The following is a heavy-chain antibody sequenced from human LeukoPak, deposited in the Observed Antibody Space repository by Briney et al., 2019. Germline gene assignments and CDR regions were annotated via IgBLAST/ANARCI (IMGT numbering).Heavy chain of an antibody. Sequence: GGSLRLSCEASGFTFSSYAMSWVRQASGEGVEWVSAICASGSSTYYGDAVKGRFTISRDNSKNTLYLQMNSLRAEDTAVYYCAKELLALVVSPTFSFDYWGKGTLVTVSS. CDR2: ICASGSST. CDR1: GFTFSSYA. V-gene: IGHV3-23*01. D-gene: IGHD2-15*01. J-gene: IGHJ4*02. CDR3: AKELLALVVSPTFSFDY.